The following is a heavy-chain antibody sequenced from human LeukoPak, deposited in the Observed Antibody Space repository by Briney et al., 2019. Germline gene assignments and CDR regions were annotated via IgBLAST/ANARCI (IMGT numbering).Heavy chain of an antibody. Sequence: ASVKVSCKASGYTFTSYGISWVRQAPGQGLEWMGWINPNSGGTNYAQKFQGRVTMTRDTSISTAYMELSRLRPDDTAVYYCAREYCSSTSCYNGAFDIWGQGTMVTVSS. D-gene: IGHD2-2*02. CDR2: INPNSGGT. CDR3: AREYCSSTSCYNGAFDI. J-gene: IGHJ3*02. CDR1: GYTFTSYG. V-gene: IGHV1-2*02.